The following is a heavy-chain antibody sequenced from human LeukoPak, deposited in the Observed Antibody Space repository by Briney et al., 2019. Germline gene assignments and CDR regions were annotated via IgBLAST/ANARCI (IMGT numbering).Heavy chain of an antibody. D-gene: IGHD3-3*01. J-gene: IGHJ4*02. CDR1: GGTFSSYA. V-gene: IGHV1-69*04. Sequence: ASVKVSCKASGGTFSSYAISWVRQAPVQGLEWMGRIIPILGIANYAQKFQGRVTITADKSTSTAYMELSSLRSEDTAVYYCASSLGVVIMGFDYWGQGTLVTVSS. CDR2: IIPILGIA. CDR3: ASSLGVVIMGFDY.